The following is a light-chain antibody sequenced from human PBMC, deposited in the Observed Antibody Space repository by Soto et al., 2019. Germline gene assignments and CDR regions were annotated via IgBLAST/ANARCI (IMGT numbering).Light chain of an antibody. CDR2: LEVSGTY. CDR3: ETWDSSTRV. J-gene: IGLJ3*02. Sequence: QLVLTQSSSASASLGSSVKLTCTLSSGHSNYIIAWHQQQPGKAPRYLMKLEVSGTYNKGSGVSDRFSGSSLGADRYLSFSCLQFEHDANYTYETWDSSTRVFGVGTKLAVL. CDR1: SGHSNYI. V-gene: IGLV4-60*02.